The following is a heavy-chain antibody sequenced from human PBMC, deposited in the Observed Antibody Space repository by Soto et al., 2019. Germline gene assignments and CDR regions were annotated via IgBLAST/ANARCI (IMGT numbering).Heavy chain of an antibody. CDR1: GGAFSGYY. J-gene: IGHJ3*02. CDR2: INHSGRT. CDR3: ARTPLTIPSSFDI. V-gene: IGHV4-34*01. D-gene: IGHD3-3*01. Sequence: QVQLQQWGAGLLKPSETLSLTCAVYGGAFSGYYWSLIRQPPGKGLEWIGEINHSGRTHSNPSLKSRVTISVDTSKNHFSLKLSSVTAADTAVYYCARTPLTIPSSFDIWGQGTMVTVSS.